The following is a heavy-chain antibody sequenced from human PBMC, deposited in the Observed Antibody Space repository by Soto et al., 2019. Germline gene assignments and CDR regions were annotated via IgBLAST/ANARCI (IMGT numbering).Heavy chain of an antibody. V-gene: IGHV3-23*01. CDR3: AKGSPRSTGSLDY. Sequence: GGSLRLSCAASGFTFSSYAMSWVRQAPGKGLEWVSAISGSGGSTYYADSVKGRFTISRDNSKNTLYLQMGSLRADDTAIYYCAKGSPRSTGSLDYWGQGTLVTVSS. CDR2: ISGSGGST. D-gene: IGHD6-19*01. CDR1: GFTFSSYA. J-gene: IGHJ4*02.